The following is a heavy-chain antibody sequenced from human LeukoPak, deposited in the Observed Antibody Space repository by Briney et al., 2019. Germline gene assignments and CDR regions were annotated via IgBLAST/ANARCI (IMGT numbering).Heavy chain of an antibody. V-gene: IGHV3-7*01. J-gene: IGHJ6*02. Sequence: GGSLRLSCAASGFTFSSYWMSWVRQAPGKGLEWVANIKQDGSEKYYVDSVKGRFTISRDNAKNSLYLQMNSLRAEDTAVYYCARLTQPPYYDFWSGYYNVRVYYYGMDVWGQGTTVTVSS. CDR3: ARLTQPPYYDFWSGYYNVRVYYYGMDV. CDR1: GFTFSSYW. CDR2: IKQDGSEK. D-gene: IGHD3-3*01.